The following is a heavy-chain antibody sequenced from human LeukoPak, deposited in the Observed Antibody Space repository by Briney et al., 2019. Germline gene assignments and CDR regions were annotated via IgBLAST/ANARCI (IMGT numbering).Heavy chain of an antibody. Sequence: PGRSLRLSCAASGLTFSSYGMHWVRQAPGKGLEWVAVIWYDGSNKYYADSVKGRFTISRDNSKNTLYLQMNSLRAEDTAVYYCARDSPYCSSTSCHGGYYGMDVWGKGTTVTVSS. CDR2: IWYDGSNK. CDR3: ARDSPYCSSTSCHGGYYGMDV. V-gene: IGHV3-33*01. J-gene: IGHJ6*04. CDR1: GLTFSSYG. D-gene: IGHD2-2*01.